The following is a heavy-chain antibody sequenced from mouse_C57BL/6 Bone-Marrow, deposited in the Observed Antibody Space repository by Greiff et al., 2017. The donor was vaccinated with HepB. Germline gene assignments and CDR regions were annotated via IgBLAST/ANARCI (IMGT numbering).Heavy chain of an antibody. D-gene: IGHD1-1*01. CDR3: AREELHRGFAY. Sequence: VQLQQSGAELARPGASVKLSCKASGYTFTSYGISWVKQRTGQGLEWIGEIYPRSGNTYYNEKFKGKATLTADKSSSTAYMELRSLTSEDSVVYFCAREELHRGFAYWGQGTLVTVSA. V-gene: IGHV1-81*01. CDR2: IYPRSGNT. CDR1: GYTFTSYG. J-gene: IGHJ3*01.